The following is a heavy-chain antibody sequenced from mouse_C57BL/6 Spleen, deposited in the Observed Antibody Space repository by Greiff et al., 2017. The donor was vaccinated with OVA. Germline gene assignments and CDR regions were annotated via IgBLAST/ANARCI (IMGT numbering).Heavy chain of an antibody. D-gene: IGHD4-1*01. CDR1: GFSLSTSGMG. J-gene: IGHJ1*03. CDR2: IYWDDDK. V-gene: IGHV8-12*01. CDR3: ARQLANWDYWYFDV. Sequence: QVTLKESGPGILQSSQTLSLTCSFSGFSLSTSGMGVSWIRQPSGKGLEWLAHIYWDDDKRYNPSLKSRLTISKDTSRNQVFLKITSVDTADTATYYCARQLANWDYWYFDVWGTGTTVTVSS.